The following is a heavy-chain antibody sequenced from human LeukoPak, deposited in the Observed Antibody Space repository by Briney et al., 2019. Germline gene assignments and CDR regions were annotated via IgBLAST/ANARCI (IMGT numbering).Heavy chain of an antibody. CDR3: ARVRTSLFDY. D-gene: IGHD2-21*01. Sequence: GGSLRLSCAASGFTFSSDWMTWVRQAPGKGLEWVANIKQDGSEKYYVDSVKGRFTISRDNAKNSLYLQMNSLRAEDTAVYYCARVRTSLFDYWGQGTLVTVSS. CDR1: GFTFSSDW. V-gene: IGHV3-7*05. CDR2: IKQDGSEK. J-gene: IGHJ4*02.